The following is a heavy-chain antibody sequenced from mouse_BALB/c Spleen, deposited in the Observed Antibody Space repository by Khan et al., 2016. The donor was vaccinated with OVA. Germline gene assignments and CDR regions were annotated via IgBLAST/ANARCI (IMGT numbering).Heavy chain of an antibody. Sequence: QVQLKQSGAELAKPGASVKMSCRASGYTFTNYWMHWVKQRPGHGLEWIGYINPSTGYTEYNQKFKDKATLTADKSSSTAYMQLSSLTSEDSAVYYCVTHGSSYALFSYWGQGTLVTVSA. D-gene: IGHD1-1*01. V-gene: IGHV1-7*01. CDR2: INPSTGYT. CDR1: GYTFTNYW. J-gene: IGHJ3*01. CDR3: VTHGSSYALFSY.